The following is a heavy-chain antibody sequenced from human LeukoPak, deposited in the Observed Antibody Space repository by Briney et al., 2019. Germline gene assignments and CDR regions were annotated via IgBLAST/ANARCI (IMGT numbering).Heavy chain of an antibody. CDR3: ARDIYDSSGYYSDY. CDR1: GFTVSSNY. CDR2: IYSGGST. D-gene: IGHD3-22*01. J-gene: IGHJ4*02. V-gene: IGHV3-53*01. Sequence: PGGSLRLLCAASGFTVSSNYVLWVRQAPGKGLEWVSVIYSGGSTYYADSVKGRFTISRDNSKNTLYLQMNSLRAEDTAVYYCARDIYDSSGYYSDYWGQGTLVTVSS.